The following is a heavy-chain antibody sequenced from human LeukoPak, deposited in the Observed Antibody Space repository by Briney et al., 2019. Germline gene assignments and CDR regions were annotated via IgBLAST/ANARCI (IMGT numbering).Heavy chain of an antibody. CDR2: IKQDGSEK. Sequence: GESLRLSCAASGFTFSSYWMSWVRQAPGKGLEWVANIKQDGSEKYYVDSVKGRFTISRDNAKNSLYLQMNSLRAEDTAVYYCARAVAGPWGYYYYGMDVRGQGTTVTVSS. J-gene: IGHJ6*02. CDR1: GFTFSSYW. D-gene: IGHD6-19*01. V-gene: IGHV3-7*01. CDR3: ARAVAGPWGYYYYGMDV.